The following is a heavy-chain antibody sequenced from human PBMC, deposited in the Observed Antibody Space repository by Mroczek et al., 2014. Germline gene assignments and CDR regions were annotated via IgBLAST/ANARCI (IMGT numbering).Heavy chain of an antibody. CDR2: IWYDGSNK. V-gene: IGHV3-33*01. J-gene: IGHJ4*02. Sequence: ESGGGVVQPGGPSRLSCAASGFTFSSYGMHWVRQAPGKGLEWVAVIWYDGSNKYYADSVKGRFTISRDNSKNTLYLQMNSLRAEDTAVYYCARETEGGDGYNYDYWGQGTLVTVSS. CDR3: ARETEGGDGYNYDY. CDR1: GFTFSSYG. D-gene: IGHD5-24*01.